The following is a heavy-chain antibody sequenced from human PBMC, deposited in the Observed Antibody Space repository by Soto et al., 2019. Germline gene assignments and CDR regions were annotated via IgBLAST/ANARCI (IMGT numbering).Heavy chain of an antibody. D-gene: IGHD2-15*01. Sequence: QVQLVESGGGVVQPGRSLRLSCAASGFTFSSYAMHWVRQAPGKGLEWVAVISYDGGNKYYADSVKGRFTISRDNSKNTLYLQMNSLRAEDTAVYYCARDGLYCSGGSCYYFDYWGQGTLVTVSS. CDR3: ARDGLYCSGGSCYYFDY. CDR1: GFTFSSYA. J-gene: IGHJ4*02. CDR2: ISYDGGNK. V-gene: IGHV3-30-3*01.